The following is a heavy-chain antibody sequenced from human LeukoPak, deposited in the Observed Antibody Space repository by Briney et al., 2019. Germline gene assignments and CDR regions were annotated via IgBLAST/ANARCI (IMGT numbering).Heavy chain of an antibody. CDR3: ARVGLDSNYYYYYMDV. CDR1: GGTFSSYA. V-gene: IGHV1-69*06. Sequence: SVKGSCKASGGTFSSYAISWVRQAPGQGLEWMGGIIPIFGTANYAQKFQGRVTITADKSTSTAYMELSSLRSEDTAVYYCARVGLDSNYYYYYMDVWGKGTTVTVSS. D-gene: IGHD4-11*01. CDR2: IIPIFGTA. J-gene: IGHJ6*03.